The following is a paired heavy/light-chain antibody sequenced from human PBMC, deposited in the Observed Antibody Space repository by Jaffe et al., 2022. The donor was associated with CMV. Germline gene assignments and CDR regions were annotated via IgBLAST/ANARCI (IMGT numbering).Light chain of an antibody. CDR1: SSDVGGYNY. Sequence: QSALTQPASVSGSPGQSITISCTGTSSDVGGYNYVSWYQQLPGKAPKLMISDVTYRPSGVSIRFSGSKSGNTASLTISGLQAEDEADYYCNSYTSNNTKMFGGGTKLTVL. CDR2: DVT. CDR3: NSYTSNNTKM. V-gene: IGLV2-14*01. J-gene: IGLJ3*02.
Heavy chain of an antibody. CDR3: ARGPYCGGGGCYSGVNAFDV. CDR1: GGSFSGYY. CDR2: INHGGST. V-gene: IGHV4-34*01. J-gene: IGHJ3*01. Sequence: QVQLQQWGAGLLKPSETLSLTCAVYGGSFSGYYWSWIRQSPGKGLEWIGEINHGGSTNYNPSLKSRVTMSIDTPKRHFSLRLSSVTAADTAVYYCARGPYCGGGGCYSGVNAFDVWGQGTMVTVSS. D-gene: IGHD2-21*02.